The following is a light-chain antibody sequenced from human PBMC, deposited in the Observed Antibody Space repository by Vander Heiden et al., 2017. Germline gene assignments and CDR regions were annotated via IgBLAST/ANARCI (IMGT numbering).Light chain of an antibody. CDR2: STN. Sequence: QTVVTQEPSFSVSPGGTVTLTGGLSSGSVSTIYYPSWYQQTPGQAPRTLIYSTNTRSSGVPDRFSGSILGNKAALTITGAQADDESDYYCVLYMGSGLWVFGGGTKLTVL. CDR1: SGSVSTIYY. CDR3: VLYMGSGLWV. V-gene: IGLV8-61*01. J-gene: IGLJ3*02.